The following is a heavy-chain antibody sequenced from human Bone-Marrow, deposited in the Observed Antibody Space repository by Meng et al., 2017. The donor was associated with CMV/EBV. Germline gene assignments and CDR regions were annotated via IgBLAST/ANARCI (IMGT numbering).Heavy chain of an antibody. D-gene: IGHD3-10*01. CDR3: ARGQRAVRGVDAFDI. CDR1: GFTFSSYS. V-gene: IGHV3-21*06. Sequence: GGSLRLSCAASGFTFSSYSMNWVRQAPGKGLEWVSSISSSSSYIYYADSVKGRFIISRDDARNSLSLQMTSLRAEDTAVYYCARGQRAVRGVDAFDIWGQGTMVTVSS. J-gene: IGHJ3*02. CDR2: ISSSSSYI.